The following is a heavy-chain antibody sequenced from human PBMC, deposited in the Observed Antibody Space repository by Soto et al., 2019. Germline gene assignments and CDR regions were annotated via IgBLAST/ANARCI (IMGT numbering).Heavy chain of an antibody. CDR3: ARDGDYVWGSYPRYFDY. D-gene: IGHD3-16*02. CDR2: ISAYNGNT. CDR1: GYTFTSYG. J-gene: IGHJ4*02. Sequence: ASVKVSCKASGYTFTSYGISWVRQAPGQGLEWMGWISAYNGNTNYAQKLQGRVTMTTDTSTSTAYMELRSLRSDDTAVYYCARDGDYVWGSYPRYFDYWGQGNLVPVSS. V-gene: IGHV1-18*01.